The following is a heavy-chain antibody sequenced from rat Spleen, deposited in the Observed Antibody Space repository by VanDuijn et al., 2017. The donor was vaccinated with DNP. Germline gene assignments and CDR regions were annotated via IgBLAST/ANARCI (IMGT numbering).Heavy chain of an antibody. CDR3: IQRTTYG. CDR1: GFTFSDYY. J-gene: IGHJ2*01. CDR2: ISYEGSST. V-gene: IGHV5-22*01. Sequence: EVKLVESGGGVVQSGRSLKLSCAASGFTFSDYYMAWVRQAPKKGLEWVASISYEGSSTYYGDSVKGRFTISRDNAKSTLYLQMDSLRSEDTATYYCIQRTTYGWGQGVMVTVSS. D-gene: IGHD1-11*01.